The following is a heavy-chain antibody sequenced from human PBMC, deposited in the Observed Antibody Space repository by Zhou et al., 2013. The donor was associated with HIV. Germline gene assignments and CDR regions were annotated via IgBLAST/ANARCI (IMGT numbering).Heavy chain of an antibody. CDR2: IVPILGTS. CDR3: ARDPLVQGRTWKTLHYFDP. V-gene: IGHV1-69*04. J-gene: IGHJ5*02. CDR1: GGTLISFA. Sequence: QVQLTQSGAEVRKPGSSVKVSCKTSGGTLISFATTWVRQVPGHGLEWVGRIVPILGTSTSAQKFQGRVTFSADKSTNTVYMELSSLTSGDTAVYYCARDPLVQGRTWKTLHYFDPWGQGTLIIVSA. D-gene: IGHD4-4*01.